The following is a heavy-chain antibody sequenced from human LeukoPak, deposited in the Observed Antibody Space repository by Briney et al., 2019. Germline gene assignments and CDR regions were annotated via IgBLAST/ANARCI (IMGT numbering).Heavy chain of an antibody. CDR2: IYYSGST. CDR1: GGSVSSGSYY. CDR3: ARLHPACGGDCYPGSLFDY. Sequence: PSETLSLTCTVSGGSVSSGSYYWGWIRQPPGKGLEWIGSIYYSGSTYYNPSLKSRVTISVDTSKNQFSLKLSSVTAADTAVYYCARLHPACGGDCYPGSLFDYWGQGTLVTVSS. J-gene: IGHJ4*02. D-gene: IGHD2-21*02. V-gene: IGHV4-39*01.